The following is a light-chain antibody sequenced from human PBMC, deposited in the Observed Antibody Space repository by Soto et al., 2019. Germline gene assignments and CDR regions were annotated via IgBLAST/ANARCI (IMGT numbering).Light chain of an antibody. J-gene: IGLJ2*01. Sequence: QSALTQPASVSGSPGQSITISCTGTSSDVGAYNYVSWYQQYPGKAPKLMIYEVSNRPSGVSNRFSGSKSGNTASLTISGLQAEDGADYYCSSYTSSSTVLFGGGTKVTVL. CDR1: SSDVGAYNY. V-gene: IGLV2-14*01. CDR3: SSYTSSSTVL. CDR2: EVS.